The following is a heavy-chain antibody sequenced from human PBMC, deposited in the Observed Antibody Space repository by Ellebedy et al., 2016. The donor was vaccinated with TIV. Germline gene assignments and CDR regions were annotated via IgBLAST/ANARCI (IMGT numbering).Heavy chain of an antibody. V-gene: IGHV3-64*01. CDR1: GFTFSSYA. CDR3: ARGGIVGATGYFFDY. Sequence: PGGSLRLSCAASGFTFSSYAMHWVRQAPGKGLEYVSAISSNGGSTYYANSVKGRFTISRDNSKNTLYLQMGSLRAEDMAVYYCARGGIVGATGYFFDYWGQGTLVTVSS. CDR2: ISSNGGST. D-gene: IGHD1-26*01. J-gene: IGHJ4*02.